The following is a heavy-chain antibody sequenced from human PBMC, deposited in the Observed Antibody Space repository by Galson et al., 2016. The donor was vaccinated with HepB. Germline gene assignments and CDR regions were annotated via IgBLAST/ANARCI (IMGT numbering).Heavy chain of an antibody. CDR1: GFTFSSYA. D-gene: IGHD6-19*01. V-gene: IGHV3-23*01. Sequence: SLRLSCAASGFTFSSYAINWVRQAPGKGLEWVSVISGSGGNTYYADSVKGRFIISRDNSKNTLYLQMNSLRAEDTAVYYCAKAQGSGWYDFDYWGQGTLVTASS. CDR3: AKAQGSGWYDFDY. J-gene: IGHJ4*02. CDR2: ISGSGGNT.